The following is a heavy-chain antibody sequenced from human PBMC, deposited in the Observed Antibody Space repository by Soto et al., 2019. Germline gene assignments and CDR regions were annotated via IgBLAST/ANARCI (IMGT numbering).Heavy chain of an antibody. Sequence: SETLSLTCAVSSGSISSSNWWSWVRQPPGKGLEWIGEIYHSGSTNYNPSLKSRVTISVDKSKNQFSLKLSSVTAAGTAVYYCARSGGYCSSTSCYGLDYWGQGTLVTVSS. V-gene: IGHV4-4*02. D-gene: IGHD2-2*01. CDR2: IYHSGST. CDR3: ARSGGYCSSTSCYGLDY. CDR1: SGSISSSNW. J-gene: IGHJ4*02.